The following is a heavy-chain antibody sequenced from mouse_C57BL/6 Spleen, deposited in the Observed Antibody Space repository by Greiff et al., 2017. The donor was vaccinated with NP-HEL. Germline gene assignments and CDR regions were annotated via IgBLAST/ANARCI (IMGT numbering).Heavy chain of an antibody. D-gene: IGHD1-1*01. CDR3: ASSDYYGSSPYYFDY. V-gene: IGHV1-22*01. Sequence: VQLKESGPELVKPGASVKMSCTASGYTFTDYNMHWVKQSPGKSLEWIGYINPNNGGTSYNQKFKGKATLTVNKSSSTAYMELRSLTSEDSAVYYCASSDYYGSSPYYFDYWGQGTTLTVSS. CDR1: GYTFTDYN. J-gene: IGHJ2*01. CDR2: INPNNGGT.